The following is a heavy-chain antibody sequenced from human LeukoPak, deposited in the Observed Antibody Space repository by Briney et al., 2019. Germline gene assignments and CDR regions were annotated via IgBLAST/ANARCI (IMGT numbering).Heavy chain of an antibody. D-gene: IGHD2-2*01. CDR2: IIPIFGTA. Sequence: GASVKVSCKASGGTFSSYAISWVRQAPGQGLERMGGIIPIFGTANYAQKFQGRVTITTDESTSTAYMELSSLRSEDTAVYYCARGYCSSTSCEYAPFDYWGQGTLVTVSS. J-gene: IGHJ4*02. CDR1: GGTFSSYA. V-gene: IGHV1-69*05. CDR3: ARGYCSSTSCEYAPFDY.